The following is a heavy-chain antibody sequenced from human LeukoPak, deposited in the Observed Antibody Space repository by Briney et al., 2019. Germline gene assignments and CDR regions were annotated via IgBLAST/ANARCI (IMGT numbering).Heavy chain of an antibody. Sequence: PSETLSLTCTVSGGFISNYYWSWIRQPAGKGLEWIGRIYTSGSTNYNSSLKSRVTMSVDTSKNQFSLKLSSVTAADTALYYCARLNSPGWFDPWGQGTLVTVSS. CDR1: GGFISNYY. J-gene: IGHJ5*02. CDR2: IYTSGST. CDR3: ARLNSPGWFDP. V-gene: IGHV4-4*07. D-gene: IGHD4-23*01.